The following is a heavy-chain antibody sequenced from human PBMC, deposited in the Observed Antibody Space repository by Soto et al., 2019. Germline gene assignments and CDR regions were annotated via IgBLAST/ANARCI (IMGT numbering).Heavy chain of an antibody. Sequence: QVQLQESGPGLVKPSQTLSLTCTVSGGSISSGGYYWSWIRQHPGKGLEWSGYIYYSGSTYYNPSLKSRLSIQVDTSKTQFAQKLRSVTAADTAVYYCARSGYSYGPNPLLYWGQGTLVTVSS. CDR1: GGSISSGGYY. D-gene: IGHD5-18*01. V-gene: IGHV4-31*03. CDR3: ARSGYSYGPNPLLY. J-gene: IGHJ4*02. CDR2: IYYSGST.